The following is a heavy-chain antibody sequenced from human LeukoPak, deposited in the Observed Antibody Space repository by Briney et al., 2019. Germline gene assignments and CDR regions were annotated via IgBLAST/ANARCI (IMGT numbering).Heavy chain of an antibody. Sequence: PGGSLRLSCAASGFTFSSYAMTWVRQAPGKGLEWVSSISSSGGSTYYADSVRGRFTISRDNSKNTLYLQMNSLRAEDTAVYYCAKASAVVTPVWGQGTLVTASS. CDR2: ISSSGGST. CDR1: GFTFSSYA. D-gene: IGHD4-23*01. CDR3: AKASAVVTPV. J-gene: IGHJ4*02. V-gene: IGHV3-23*01.